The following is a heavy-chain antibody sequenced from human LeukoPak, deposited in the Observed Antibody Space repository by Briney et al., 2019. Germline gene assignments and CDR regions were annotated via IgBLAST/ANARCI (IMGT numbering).Heavy chain of an antibody. CDR3: AKDFSI. Sequence: SQTLSLTCTVPGGSISSNTYYWSWIRQPAGKGLEWIGLIYTSGSTDYHPSLKSRVTISLDTSKNQFSLKLSSVTAADTAIYYCAKDFSIWGPGTMVTVSS. V-gene: IGHV4-61*02. D-gene: IGHD3-10*01. CDR1: GGSISSNTYY. J-gene: IGHJ4*02. CDR2: IYTSGST.